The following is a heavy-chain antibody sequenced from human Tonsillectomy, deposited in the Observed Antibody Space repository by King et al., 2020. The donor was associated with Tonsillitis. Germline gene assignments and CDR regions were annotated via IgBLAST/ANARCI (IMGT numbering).Heavy chain of an antibody. V-gene: IGHV5-51*01. Sequence: VQLVESGAEVKKPGESLKISCKGSGYSFTSYWIGWVRQMPGKGLEWMGIIYPGDSETRYSPSFQGQVTFSADKSISTAYLQWSSLKASDTAMYYCARPAGYCSSTSAGCYFEYWGQGTLVTVSS. CDR2: IYPGDSET. D-gene: IGHD2-2*01. J-gene: IGHJ4*02. CDR3: ARPAGYCSSTSAGCYFEY. CDR1: GYSFTSYW.